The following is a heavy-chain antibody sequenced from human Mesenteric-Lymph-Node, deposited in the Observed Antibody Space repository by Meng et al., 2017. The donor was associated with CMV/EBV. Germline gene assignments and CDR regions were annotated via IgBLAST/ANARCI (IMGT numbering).Heavy chain of an antibody. V-gene: IGHV4-4*02. D-gene: IGHD3-9*01. Sequence: GSISSSNWWSWVRQAPGKGLEWIGEIHHSGSTNYSPSLKSQLTISVDESKTQFSLKLSSVTAADTAVYYCARVPYYDILTGPYFDYWGQGTLVTVSS. CDR3: ARVPYYDILTGPYFDY. CDR2: IHHSGST. CDR1: GSISSSNW. J-gene: IGHJ4*02.